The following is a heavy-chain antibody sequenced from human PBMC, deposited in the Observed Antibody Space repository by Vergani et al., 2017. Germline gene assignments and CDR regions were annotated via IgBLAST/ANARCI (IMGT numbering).Heavy chain of an antibody. J-gene: IGHJ3*01. CDR3: ARDGGEYDKDALDV. V-gene: IGHV4-61*02. CDR1: DGSFSTGGQS. D-gene: IGHD2-21*01. CDR2: IYTSGAT. Sequence: QVQLQESGPGLVKPSQTLSLTCTVFDGSFSTGGQSWTWLRQSAGKGLEWIWRIYTSGATNYNPSLRSRAIMSVVASNKQFSLKLTSVTAADTAEYYCARDGGEYDKDALDVWGQGTKVTVTS.